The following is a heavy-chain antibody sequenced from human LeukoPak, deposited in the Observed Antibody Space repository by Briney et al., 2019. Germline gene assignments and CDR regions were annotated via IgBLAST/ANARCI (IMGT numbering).Heavy chain of an antibody. V-gene: IGHV3-23*01. CDR1: GVTLSNYG. CDR3: AKRGVVIRVILVGFHKEAYYFDS. D-gene: IGHD3-22*01. Sequence: GGSLRLSCAVSGVTLSNYGMSWVRQAPGKGLGWVAGISDSGGRSNYADSVRGRFTISRDNPKNTLYLQMNSLRAEDTAVYFCAKRGVVIRVILVGFHKEAYYFDSWGQGALVTVSS. J-gene: IGHJ4*02. CDR2: ISDSGGRS.